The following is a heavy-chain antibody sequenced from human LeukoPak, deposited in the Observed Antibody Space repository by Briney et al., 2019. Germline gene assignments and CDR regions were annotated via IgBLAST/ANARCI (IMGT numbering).Heavy chain of an antibody. J-gene: IGHJ6*03. CDR2: ISYDGSNK. D-gene: IGHD3-16*01. CDR1: GFTFSSYG. CDR3: ARDALWLIYYMDV. V-gene: IGHV3-30*03. Sequence: TGGSLRLSCAASGFTFSSYGMHWVRQAPGKGLEWVAVISYDGSNKYYADSVKGRFTISRDGSKNTLYLQMNNLRAEDTAVYYCARDALWLIYYMDVWGKGTTVTVSS.